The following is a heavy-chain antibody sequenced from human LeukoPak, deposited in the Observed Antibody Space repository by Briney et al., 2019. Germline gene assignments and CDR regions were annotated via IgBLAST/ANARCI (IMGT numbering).Heavy chain of an antibody. CDR1: GYTFTSYD. Sequence: ASVKVSCKASGYTFTSYDINWVRQATGQGLEWMGWMNPNSGNTGYALKFQGRVTMTRNTSISTAYMELSSLRSEDTAVYYCARAHRITFGGVIVLGYWGQGTLVTVSS. J-gene: IGHJ4*02. D-gene: IGHD3-16*02. CDR3: ARAHRITFGGVIVLGY. V-gene: IGHV1-8*01. CDR2: MNPNSGNT.